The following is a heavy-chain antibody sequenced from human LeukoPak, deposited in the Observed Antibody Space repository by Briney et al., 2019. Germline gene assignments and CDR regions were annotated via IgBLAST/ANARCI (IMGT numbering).Heavy chain of an antibody. CDR1: GFTFSSYS. Sequence: GGSLRLSCAASGFTFSSYSMNWVRQAPGKGLEWVSGISWNSGSIGYADSVKGRFTNSRDNAKNSLYLQMNSLRAEDTALYYCAKPRIPQDPYGMDVWGQGTTVTVSS. J-gene: IGHJ6*02. CDR2: ISWNSGSI. D-gene: IGHD1-14*01. V-gene: IGHV3-9*01. CDR3: AKPRIPQDPYGMDV.